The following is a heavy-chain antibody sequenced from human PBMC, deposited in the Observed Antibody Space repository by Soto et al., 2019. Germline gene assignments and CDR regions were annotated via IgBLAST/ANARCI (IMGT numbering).Heavy chain of an antibody. Sequence: SETLSLTCTVSGGSISSYYWSWIRQPPGKGLEWIGYIYYSGSTNYNPSLKSRVTISVDTSKNQFSLKLSSVTAADTAVYYCVRSDGIAVAGNYYYGMDVWGQGTTVT. CDR2: IYYSGST. CDR3: VRSDGIAVAGNYYYGMDV. J-gene: IGHJ6*02. D-gene: IGHD6-19*01. V-gene: IGHV4-59*01. CDR1: GGSISSYY.